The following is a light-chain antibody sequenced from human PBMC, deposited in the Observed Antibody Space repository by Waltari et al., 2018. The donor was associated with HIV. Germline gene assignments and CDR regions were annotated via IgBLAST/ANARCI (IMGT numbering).Light chain of an antibody. CDR1: QGIRTY. J-gene: IGKJ3*01. V-gene: IGKV1-9*01. CDR3: QQQNTYPPT. Sequence: DILLTTSSCFLSASLGDRVNISCRANQGIRTYLARHPQSPGRAPKLLLFISSILQDTVPSRFSACESVTQFTLTINSLQPDYFASNYCQQQNTYPPTFGPG. CDR2: ISS.